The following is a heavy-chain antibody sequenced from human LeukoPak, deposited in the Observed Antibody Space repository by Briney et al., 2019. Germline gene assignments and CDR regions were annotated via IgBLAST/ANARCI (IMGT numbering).Heavy chain of an antibody. J-gene: IGHJ4*02. CDR2: ISYSGST. Sequence: SETLSLTCIVSVGSVNSGTYYWSWIRQPPGKGLEWIGYISYSGSTNYNPSLKSRVTISVDTSKNQFSLKLSSVTAADTAVYYCARGGRWLQINYWGQGTLVTVSS. CDR1: VGSVNSGTYY. V-gene: IGHV4-61*01. D-gene: IGHD5-24*01. CDR3: ARGGRWLQINY.